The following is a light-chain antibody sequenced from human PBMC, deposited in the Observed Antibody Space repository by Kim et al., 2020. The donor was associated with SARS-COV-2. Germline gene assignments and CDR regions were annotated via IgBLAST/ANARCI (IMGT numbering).Light chain of an antibody. CDR1: ALPQQY. J-gene: IGLJ2*01. Sequence: PGQTARITCAGDALPQQYAYWYQQRPGQAPVVLIYKDTERPSGIPERFSASSSGTTVTLIISGVQAEDEADYYCQSADSSGTYVVFGGGTQLTVL. CDR3: QSADSSGTYVV. V-gene: IGLV3-25*03. CDR2: KDT.